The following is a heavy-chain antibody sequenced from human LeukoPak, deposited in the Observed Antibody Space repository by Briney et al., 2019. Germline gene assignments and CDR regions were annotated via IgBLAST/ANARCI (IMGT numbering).Heavy chain of an antibody. V-gene: IGHV1-69*01. CDR2: IPIXGXA. CDR3: ATRISKYYYGSGSYYKDEYFQH. D-gene: IGHD3-10*01. J-gene: IGHJ1*01. Sequence: IPIXGXANYAQKFQGRVTITADESTSTAYMELSSLRSEDTAVYYCATRISKYYYGSGSYYKDEYFQHWGQGTLVTVSS.